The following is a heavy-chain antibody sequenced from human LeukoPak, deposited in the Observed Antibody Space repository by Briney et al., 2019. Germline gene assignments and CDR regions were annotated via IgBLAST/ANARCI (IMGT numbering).Heavy chain of an antibody. CDR3: ARAVCRSTTCYTGGFDY. CDR2: ISWNSDNL. CDR1: GFTFDDYA. J-gene: IGHJ4*02. Sequence: GGSLRLTCAASGFTFDDYAMHWVRQPAGKGLEWVSGISWNSDNLGYPDSVMGRFTISRDNAKNSLYLQMNSLRAEDMALYYCARAVCRSTTCYTGGFDYWGQGTLVTVSS. V-gene: IGHV3-9*03. D-gene: IGHD2-2*02.